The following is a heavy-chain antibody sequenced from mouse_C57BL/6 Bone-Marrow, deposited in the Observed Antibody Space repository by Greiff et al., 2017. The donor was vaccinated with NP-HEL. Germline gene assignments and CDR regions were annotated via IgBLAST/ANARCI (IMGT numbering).Heavy chain of an antibody. CDR2: IYPGDGDT. J-gene: IGHJ3*01. Sequence: QVQLQQSGAELVKPGASVKISCKASGYDFSNYWMNWVKQRPGQGLEWIGQIYPGDGDTNYNGKFKDKATLTADKSSSTAYMPLSRLTSEDSAVYFCARGAYGGQGTRVTVSA. CDR3: ARGAY. V-gene: IGHV1-80*01. CDR1: GYDFSNYW.